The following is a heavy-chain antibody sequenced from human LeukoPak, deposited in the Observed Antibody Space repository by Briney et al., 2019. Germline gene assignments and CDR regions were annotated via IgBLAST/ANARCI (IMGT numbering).Heavy chain of an antibody. CDR2: IKQDGSEK. Sequence: TGGSLRLSCAGSGFTFSSYWMSWVRQAPGKGLEWVANIKQDGSEKYYGDSVKGRFTISRDNSKNTLYLQINSLRPEDTAVYYCAKDQSQWGQGTLVIVSS. CDR3: AKDQSQ. J-gene: IGHJ4*02. V-gene: IGHV3-7*01. CDR1: GFTFSSYW.